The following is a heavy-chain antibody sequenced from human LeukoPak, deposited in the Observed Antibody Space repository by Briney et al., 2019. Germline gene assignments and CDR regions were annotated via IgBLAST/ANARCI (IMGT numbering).Heavy chain of an antibody. CDR3: AKDCSWGLDY. CDR1: GFTFSSYG. CDR2: ISYDGSNK. V-gene: IGHV3-30*18. J-gene: IGHJ4*02. Sequence: LSCAASGFTFSSYGMHWVRQAPGKGLEWVAVISYDGSNKYYADSVKGRFTISRDNSKNTLYLQMNSLRAEDTAVYYCAKDCSWGLDYWGQGTLVTVSS. D-gene: IGHD3-10*02.